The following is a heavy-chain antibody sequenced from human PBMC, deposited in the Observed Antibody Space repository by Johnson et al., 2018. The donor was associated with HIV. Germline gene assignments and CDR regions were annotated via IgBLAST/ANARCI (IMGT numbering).Heavy chain of an antibody. CDR1: GFTFSSYA. J-gene: IGHJ3*02. Sequence: VQLVESGGGVVQPGRSLRLSCAASGFTFSSYAMHWVCQAPGKGLEWVAVISYDGSDKYYADSVKGRFTISRDNSKNTLYLQMNSLRPDETAVNYCARGSSGQMNGALDIWGQGTMVTVSS. CDR2: ISYDGSDK. CDR3: ARGSSGQMNGALDI. V-gene: IGHV3-30*04. D-gene: IGHD3-22*01.